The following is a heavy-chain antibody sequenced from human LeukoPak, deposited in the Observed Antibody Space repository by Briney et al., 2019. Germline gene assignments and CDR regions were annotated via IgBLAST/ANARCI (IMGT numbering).Heavy chain of an antibody. V-gene: IGHV3-30*04. CDR3: ASPHIVVVPAALTSSDFDP. CDR1: GFTFSSYA. CDR2: ISYDGSNK. D-gene: IGHD2-2*01. J-gene: IGHJ5*02. Sequence: GRSLRLSCAASGFTFSSYAMHWVRQAPGKGLEWVAVISYDGSNKYYADSVKGRFTISRDNSKNTLYLQMNSLRAEDTAVYYCASPHIVVVPAALTSSDFDPWGQGTLVTVSS.